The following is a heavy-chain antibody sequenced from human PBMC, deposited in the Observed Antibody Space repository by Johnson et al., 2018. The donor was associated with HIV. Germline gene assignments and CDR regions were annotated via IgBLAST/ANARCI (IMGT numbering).Heavy chain of an antibody. V-gene: IGHV3-9*01. J-gene: IGHJ3*02. D-gene: IGHD3-22*01. CDR3: ARGPPYYDSSGGYAFDI. CDR1: GFTFDDYA. Sequence: QLVESGGGLVQPGRSLRLSCAASGFTFDDYAMHWVRQAPGKGLEWVSGISWNSGSIGYADSVKGRFTISRDNAKNSLYLQMNSLRAEDTALYYCARGPPYYDSSGGYAFDIWGQGTVVAVSS. CDR2: ISWNSGSI.